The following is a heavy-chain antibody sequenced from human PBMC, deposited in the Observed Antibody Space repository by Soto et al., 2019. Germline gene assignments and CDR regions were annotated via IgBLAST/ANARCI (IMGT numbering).Heavy chain of an antibody. Sequence: QVQLQESGPGLVKPSETLSLTCAVSAASFSKYYGTWIRQAPGKGLEWIGYIYVNGNTNYNPSLKRRVTISVDTSKKQISLNLTSVTDADTAVYFWASVTFGGVVLAHWGQGTLVTVSS. J-gene: IGHJ4*02. V-gene: IGHV4-59*13. CDR1: AASFSKYY. CDR3: ASVTFGGVVLAH. D-gene: IGHD3-16*01. CDR2: IYVNGNT.